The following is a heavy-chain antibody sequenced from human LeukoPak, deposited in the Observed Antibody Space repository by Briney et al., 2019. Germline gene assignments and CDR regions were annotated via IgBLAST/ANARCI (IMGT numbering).Heavy chain of an antibody. V-gene: IGHV3-74*01. CDR1: GFTFSSYW. CDR3: ARAANYYGSGIHDY. J-gene: IGHJ4*02. CDR2: INSDGSST. D-gene: IGHD3-10*01. Sequence: GGSLRLSCAASGFTFSSYWMHWVRQAPGKGLVWVSRINSDGSSTSYADSVKGRFTISRDNAKNTPYLQMNSLRAEDTAVYYCARAANYYGSGIHDYWGQGTLVTVSS.